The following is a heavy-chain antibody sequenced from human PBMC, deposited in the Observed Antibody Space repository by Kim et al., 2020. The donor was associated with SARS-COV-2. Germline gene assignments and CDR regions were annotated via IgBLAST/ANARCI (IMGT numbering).Heavy chain of an antibody. J-gene: IGHJ4*02. CDR3: ATHFPVRGVIDY. Sequence: IYAQKCQGRVTMTEDTSTDTAYMELSSLRSEDTAVYYCATHFPVRGVIDYWGQGTLVTVSS. D-gene: IGHD3-10*01. V-gene: IGHV1-24*01.